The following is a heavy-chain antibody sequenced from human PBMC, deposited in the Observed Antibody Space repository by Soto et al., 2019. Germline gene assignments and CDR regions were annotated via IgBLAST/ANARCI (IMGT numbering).Heavy chain of an antibody. J-gene: IGHJ4*01. CDR3: AHTSLYCSSTSCSFTFDY. CDR1: GFSLITSGLG. CDR2: IYWDDDK. D-gene: IGHD2-2*01. V-gene: IGHV2-5*02. Sequence: SGPTLVNPTQTLTLTFTFSGFSLITSGLGVGWIRQPPGKALEWLALIYWDDDKRYSPSLKSRLTITKDTSKNQVVLTMTNMDPVDTATYYCAHTSLYCSSTSCSFTFDYWGQGTLVTVSS.